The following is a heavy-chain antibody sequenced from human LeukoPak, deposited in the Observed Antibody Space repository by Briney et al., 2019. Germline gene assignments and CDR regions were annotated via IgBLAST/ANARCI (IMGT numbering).Heavy chain of an antibody. V-gene: IGHV1-18*01. CDR2: ISGYNGNT. J-gene: IGHJ4*02. Sequence: ASVKVSCKASGYTFTNYGISWVRQAPGQGLEWMGWISGYNGNTNYAQKLQGRVTMTTDTTTSTAYMELRSLRSDDTAVFYCALRPKVGATDRFDYWGQGTLVTVSS. D-gene: IGHD1-26*01. CDR1: GYTFTNYG. CDR3: ALRPKVGATDRFDY.